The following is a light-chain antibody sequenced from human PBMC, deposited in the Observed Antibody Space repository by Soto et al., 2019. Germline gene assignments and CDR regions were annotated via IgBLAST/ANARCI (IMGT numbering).Light chain of an antibody. V-gene: IGLV2-14*01. CDR1: SNDVGGYSY. Sequence: QSVLAQPASVSGSPGQSITISCTGTSNDVGGYSYVSWYQHHPGKAPKLMIYEVSNRPSGVSNRFSGSKSGNTASLTISGLQAEDEADYYCISYTITYNVLFDGGPKV. CDR3: ISYTITYNVL. J-gene: IGLJ6*01. CDR2: EVS.